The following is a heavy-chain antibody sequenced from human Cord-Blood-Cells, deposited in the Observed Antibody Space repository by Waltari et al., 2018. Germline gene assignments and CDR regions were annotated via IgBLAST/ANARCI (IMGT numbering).Heavy chain of an antibody. CDR1: GGSISSGGYY. J-gene: IGHJ4*02. CDR3: ARDGRGGDWGNFDY. V-gene: IGHV4-31*03. Sequence: QVQLQESGPGLVKPSQTLSLTCTVSGGSISSGGYYWSWIRQHPGKGLEWIGYIYYSGGTYYNPSLQSRVTISVDTSKNQFSLKLSSVTAADTAVYYCARDGRGGDWGNFDYWGQGTLVTVSS. CDR2: IYYSGGT. D-gene: IGHD2-21*01.